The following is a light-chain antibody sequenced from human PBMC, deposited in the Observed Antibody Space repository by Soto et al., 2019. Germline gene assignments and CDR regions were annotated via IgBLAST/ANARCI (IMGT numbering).Light chain of an antibody. V-gene: IGKV1-5*03. CDR2: RSS. J-gene: IGKJ4*01. CDR1: ENINNG. Sequence: DIQMTQSPSTLSASVGDRVTITCRASENINNGLAWYQQKPGKAPDLLIYRSSLLESGVPSRFSGTRSGTDFTLTITNLQPEDSATYYCQQYNDYPLTFGGGTKVKIK. CDR3: QQYNDYPLT.